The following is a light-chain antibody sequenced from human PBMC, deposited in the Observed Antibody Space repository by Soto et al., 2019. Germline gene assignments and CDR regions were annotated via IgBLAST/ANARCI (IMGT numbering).Light chain of an antibody. V-gene: IGKV1-39*01. CDR1: QNISYY. CDR2: AAS. Sequence: DIQVAQSPSSLSASVGDRVTITCRASQNISYYLNWYQQKPGKAPKLLIFAASRLQSGVPSRFSASGSGTDFTLTISSLQPEDFAAYYCQQSYSLERWTFGQGTKVEIK. CDR3: QQSYSLERWT. J-gene: IGKJ1*01.